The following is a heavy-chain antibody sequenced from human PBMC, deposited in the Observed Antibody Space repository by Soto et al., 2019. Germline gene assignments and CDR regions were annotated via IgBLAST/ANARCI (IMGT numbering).Heavy chain of an antibody. V-gene: IGHV3-23*01. CDR2: ISGSGGST. D-gene: IGHD6-19*01. J-gene: IGHJ4*02. Sequence: EVQLLESGGGLVQPGGSLRLSCAASGFTFSSYAMSWVRQATGKGLEWVSAISGSGGSTYYADSVKGRFTISRDNSKNTLYLQMNSLRAEDTAVYYCARSRYSSGCGGYWGQGTLVTVSS. CDR1: GFTFSSYA. CDR3: ARSRYSSGCGGY.